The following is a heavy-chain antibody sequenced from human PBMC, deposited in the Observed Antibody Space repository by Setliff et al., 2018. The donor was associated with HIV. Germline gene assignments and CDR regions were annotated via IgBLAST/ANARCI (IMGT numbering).Heavy chain of an antibody. CDR3: ATPNDIVVVPAAGWADAFDI. Sequence: GASVKVSCKASGYTFINYGISWVRQAPGQGLEWMGGIIPIFGTANYAQKFQGRVTITADESTSTAYMELSSLRSEDTAVYYCATPNDIVVVPAAGWADAFDIWGQGTMVTVSS. V-gene: IGHV1-69*13. CDR1: GYTFINYG. CDR2: IIPIFGTA. D-gene: IGHD2-2*01. J-gene: IGHJ3*02.